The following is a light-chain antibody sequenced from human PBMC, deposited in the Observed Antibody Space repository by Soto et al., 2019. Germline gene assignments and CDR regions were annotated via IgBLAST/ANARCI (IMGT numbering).Light chain of an antibody. J-gene: IGLJ3*02. V-gene: IGLV2-14*01. CDR2: EVS. Sequence: QSALTQPASVSGSPGQTITISCTGTSSDVGGYNYVSWYQQHPGKAPKLMIYEVSNRPSGVSNRFSGSNSGNTASLTISGLQAEDEADYYCCSYTSSSTLVFGGGTQLTVL. CDR3: CSYTSSSTLV. CDR1: SSDVGGYNY.